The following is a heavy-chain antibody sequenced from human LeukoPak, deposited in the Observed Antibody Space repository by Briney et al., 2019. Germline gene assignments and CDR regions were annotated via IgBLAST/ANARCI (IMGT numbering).Heavy chain of an antibody. J-gene: IGHJ6*03. D-gene: IGHD6-13*01. V-gene: IGHV4-30-4*08. CDR3: ARTHSSQLYVDV. Sequence: SETLSLTCTVSGGSISSGDYYWSWIRQPPGKGLEWIGYIYYSGSTYYNPSLKSRVTISVDTSKDQFSLKLSSVTAADTAVYYCARTHSSQLYVDVWGKGTTVTVSS. CDR1: GGSISSGDYY. CDR2: IYYSGST.